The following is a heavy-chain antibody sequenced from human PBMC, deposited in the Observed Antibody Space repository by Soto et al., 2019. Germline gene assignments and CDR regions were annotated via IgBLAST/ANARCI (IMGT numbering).Heavy chain of an antibody. CDR3: ATSLLLWFGELLSRRLYNWFDP. CDR2: IYYSGST. Sequence: PSETLSLTCTVSGGSISSSSYYWGWIRQPPGKGLEWIGSIYYSGSTYYNPSLKSRVTISVDTSKNQFSLKLSSVTAADTAVYYCATSLLLWFGELLSRRLYNWFDPWGQGTLVTVSS. D-gene: IGHD3-10*01. CDR1: GGSISSSSYY. V-gene: IGHV4-39*01. J-gene: IGHJ5*02.